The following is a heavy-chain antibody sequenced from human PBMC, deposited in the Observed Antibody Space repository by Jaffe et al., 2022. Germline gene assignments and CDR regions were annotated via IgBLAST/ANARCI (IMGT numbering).Heavy chain of an antibody. CDR3: ARGALYAFDL. J-gene: IGHJ3*01. D-gene: IGHD3-16*01. CDR1: DFDFTDAW. Sequence: EVYLVESGGGLVQPGGSLRLSCVASDFDFTDAWMDWVRQAPGKGLVWVSRIRSDGSRTIYADSVKGRFTISRDNSKNTLYLQMNSLRAEDTAVYYCARGALYAFDLWGQGTMVTVSS. V-gene: IGHV3-74*01. CDR2: IRSDGSRT.